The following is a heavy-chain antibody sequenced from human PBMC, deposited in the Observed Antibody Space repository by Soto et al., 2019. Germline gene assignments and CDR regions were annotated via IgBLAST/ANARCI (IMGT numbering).Heavy chain of an antibody. D-gene: IGHD2-21*01. Sequence: QVQLVQSGAEMKKPGSSVKVSCRASGDTFSNYAVSWVRQAPGQGLEWMGGIVPIFGSSNYPLKFHGRVTITADESTKTAYMELSDLTSDDTAVYYCARDCGGKCSKPWRPNWYFDLWGRGTLVTVSS. CDR2: IVPIFGSS. V-gene: IGHV1-69*12. J-gene: IGHJ2*01. CDR1: GDTFSNYA. CDR3: ARDCGGKCSKPWRPNWYFDL.